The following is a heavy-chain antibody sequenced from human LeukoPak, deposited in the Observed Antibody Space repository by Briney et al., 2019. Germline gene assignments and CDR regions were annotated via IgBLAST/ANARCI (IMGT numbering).Heavy chain of an antibody. J-gene: IGHJ5*02. D-gene: IGHD2-21*02. CDR3: AADRRGYCDGDCFST. CDR1: GFTFTSSA. V-gene: IGHV1-58*02. Sequence: SVKVSCKASGFTFTSSAMQWVRQARGQRLEWIGWIVVGSGNTNYARKFQERVTITRDMSTSTAYMELSSLRSEDTAVYYCAADRRGYCDGDCFSTWGQGTLVTVSS. CDR2: IVVGSGNT.